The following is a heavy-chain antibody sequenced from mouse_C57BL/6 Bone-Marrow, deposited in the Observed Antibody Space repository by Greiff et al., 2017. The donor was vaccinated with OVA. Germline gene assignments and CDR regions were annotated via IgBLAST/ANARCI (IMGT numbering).Heavy chain of an antibody. J-gene: IGHJ3*01. Sequence: QVQLQQPGAELVKPGASVKLSCKASGYTFTSYWMQWVKQRPGQGLEWIGEIDPSDSYTNYNQKFKGKATLTVDTYSSTAYMQLSSRTSEDSAVYYCAIDISGYLFAYWGQGTLVSVSA. CDR3: AIDISGYLFAY. CDR2: IDPSDSYT. CDR1: GYTFTSYW. D-gene: IGHD3-2*02. V-gene: IGHV1-50*01.